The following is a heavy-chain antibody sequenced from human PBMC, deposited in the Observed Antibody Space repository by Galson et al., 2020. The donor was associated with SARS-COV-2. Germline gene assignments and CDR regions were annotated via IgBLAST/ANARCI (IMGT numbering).Heavy chain of an antibody. CDR1: GGTFSSYA. J-gene: IGHJ5*02. CDR2: IIPIFGTA. CDR3: ALIIAAAGSLEGWFDP. D-gene: IGHD6-13*01. Sequence: SVQVSCKASGGTFSSYAISWVRQAPGQGLEWMGGIIPIFGTANYAQKFQGRVTITADESTSTAYMELSSLRSEDTAVYYCALIIAAAGSLEGWFDPWGQGTLVTVSS. V-gene: IGHV1-69*13.